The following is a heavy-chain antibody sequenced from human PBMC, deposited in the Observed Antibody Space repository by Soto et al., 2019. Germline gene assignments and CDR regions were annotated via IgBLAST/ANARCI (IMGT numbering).Heavy chain of an antibody. CDR3: ARGAMAKFDY. J-gene: IGHJ4*02. CDR1: GGTFGSHG. CDR2: FIAMLGTP. V-gene: IGHV1-69*01. Sequence: QVQLVQSGAEVKTPGSSVKVSCKASGGTFGSHGVAWVRQAPGQGLEWMGGFIAMLGTPTYAKKVQGRATITADESLTSSYLERRRMRSEDTAVYFCARGAMAKFDYWGQGTVVTVSS. D-gene: IGHD5-18*01.